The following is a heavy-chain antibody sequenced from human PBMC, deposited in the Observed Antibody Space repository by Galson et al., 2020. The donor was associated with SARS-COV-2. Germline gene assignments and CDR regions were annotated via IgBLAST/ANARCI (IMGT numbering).Heavy chain of an antibody. CDR2: ISGSGTNM. J-gene: IGHJ3*02. D-gene: IGHD2-15*01. V-gene: IGHV3-48*03. CDR1: GFTFSSYE. CDR3: ASPYLAAASFFGAFDI. Sequence: GGSLRLSCAGSGFTFSSYEMNWVRQAPGKGLEWVSYISGSGTNMYYADSVKGRFTISRDNARSSLYPQMTSLRAEDTAVYYCASPYLAAASFFGAFDIWGLGTMVTVSS.